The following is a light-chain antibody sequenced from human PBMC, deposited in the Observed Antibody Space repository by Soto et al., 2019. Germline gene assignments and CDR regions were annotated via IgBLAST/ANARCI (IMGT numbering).Light chain of an antibody. V-gene: IGKV1-27*01. J-gene: IGKJ3*01. Sequence: DIQMTQSPTSLSASVGDRVTITCRASQGIRNFVAWYQQKPGKAPKLLIYAASTLQSGVTSRFRGSGSGTDLPLTINSLQPEDVATYSCQKYSSVPVFGPGTKVEI. CDR1: QGIRNF. CDR2: AAS. CDR3: QKYSSVPV.